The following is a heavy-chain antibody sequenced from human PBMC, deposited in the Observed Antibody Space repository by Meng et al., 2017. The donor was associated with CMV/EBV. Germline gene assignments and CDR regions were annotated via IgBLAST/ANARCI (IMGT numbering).Heavy chain of an antibody. CDR1: GFTFSSYG. Sequence: GESLKISCAASGFTFSSYGMHWVRQAPGTGLEWVAFIRYDGSNKYYADSVKGRFTISRDNSKNTLYLQMNSLRAEDTAVYYCAKDEYSSSSGYYYGMDVWGQGTTVTVSS. V-gene: IGHV3-30*02. D-gene: IGHD6-6*01. CDR3: AKDEYSSSSGYYYGMDV. J-gene: IGHJ6*02. CDR2: IRYDGSNK.